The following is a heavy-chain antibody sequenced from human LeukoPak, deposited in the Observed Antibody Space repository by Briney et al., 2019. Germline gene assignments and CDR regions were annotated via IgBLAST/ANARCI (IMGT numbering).Heavy chain of an antibody. CDR2: IYYSGST. Sequence: SETLSLTCAVYGGSFSGYYWSWIRQPPGKGLEWIGSIYYSGSTYYNPSLKSRVTISVDTSKNQFSLKLSSVTAADTAVYYCARSAVEMATISLADWFDPWGQGTLVTVSS. J-gene: IGHJ5*02. CDR3: ARSAVEMATISLADWFDP. CDR1: GGSFSGYY. D-gene: IGHD5-12*01. V-gene: IGHV4-34*01.